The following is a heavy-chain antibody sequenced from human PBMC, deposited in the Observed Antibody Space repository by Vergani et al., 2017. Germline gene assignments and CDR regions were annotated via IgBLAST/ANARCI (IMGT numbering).Heavy chain of an antibody. CDR2: IIPILGIA. J-gene: IGHJ5*02. CDR3: ARERSASRAAAGYGWFDP. D-gene: IGHD6-13*01. V-gene: IGHV1-69*08. Sequence: QVQLVQSGAEVKKPGSSVKVSCKASGGTFSSYTISWVRQAPGQGLEWMGRIIPILGIANYAQKFQGRVTITAYKSTSTAYMELSSLRSEDTAVYYCARERSASRAAAGYGWFDPWGQGTLVTVSS. CDR1: GGTFSSYT.